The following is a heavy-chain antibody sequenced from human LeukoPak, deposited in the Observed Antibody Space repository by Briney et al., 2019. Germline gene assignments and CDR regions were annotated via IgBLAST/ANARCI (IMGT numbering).Heavy chain of an antibody. V-gene: IGHV3-21*01. J-gene: IGHJ4*02. CDR1: GFTFSTFA. D-gene: IGHD3-22*01. CDR2: IFPSGGEI. CDR3: AKNYDSSGFYKFDD. Sequence: GGSLRLSCEASGFTFSTFAMIWVRQPPGKGLEWVSSIFPSGGEIHYADSVRGRFTISRDNAKNSLYLQMDSLRAENTAVYYCAKNYDSSGFYKFDDWGQGTLVTVSS.